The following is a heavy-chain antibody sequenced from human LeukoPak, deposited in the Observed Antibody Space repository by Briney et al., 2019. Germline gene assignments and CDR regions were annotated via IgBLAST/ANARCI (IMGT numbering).Heavy chain of an antibody. V-gene: IGHV3-74*01. CDR2: INSDGSSP. J-gene: IGHJ4*02. CDR1: GFTFSSYW. Sequence: GGSLRLSCAASGFTFSSYWMHWVRQAPGKGLVWVSRINSDGSSPSYADSVKGRFTISRDNAKNTLYLQMNSLRAEDTAVYYCARTTTGIAAAGFDYWGQGTLVTVSS. D-gene: IGHD6-13*01. CDR3: ARTTTGIAAAGFDY.